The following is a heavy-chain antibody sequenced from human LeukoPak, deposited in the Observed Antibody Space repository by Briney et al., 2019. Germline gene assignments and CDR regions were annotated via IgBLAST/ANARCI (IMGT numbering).Heavy chain of an antibody. J-gene: IGHJ4*02. D-gene: IGHD6-13*01. CDR1: GGSISSYY. CDR2: IYTSGST. CDR3: ARDRGGYSSSWTPFDY. Sequence: PSETLSLTCTVSGGSISSYYWSWIRQPAGKGLEWIGRIYTSGSTNYNPSLKSRVTMSVDTSKNQLSLKLSSVTAADTAVYYCARDRGGYSSSWTPFDYWGQGTLVTVSS. V-gene: IGHV4-4*07.